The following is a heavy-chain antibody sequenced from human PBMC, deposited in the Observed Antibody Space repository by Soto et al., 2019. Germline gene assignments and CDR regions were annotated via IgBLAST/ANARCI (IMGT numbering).Heavy chain of an antibody. CDR1: GDSLSSGGHY. Sequence: SSETLALTCTVSGDSLSSGGHYWRWIRQHPGKGLEWIGHIYDSVNTYYSPSLRSRVTISTDMSKNQFSLNLRSVTAADTAVYYCARVDHRGYFAILTDYWGQGTPVTVSS. CDR3: ARVDHRGYFAILTDY. D-gene: IGHD3-9*01. CDR2: IYDSVNT. J-gene: IGHJ4*02. V-gene: IGHV4-31*03.